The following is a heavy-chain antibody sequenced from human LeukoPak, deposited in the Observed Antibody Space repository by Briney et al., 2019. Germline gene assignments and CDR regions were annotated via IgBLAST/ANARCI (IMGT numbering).Heavy chain of an antibody. CDR3: ARDGYNSGYFDY. CDR1: GASISSGGYY. CDR2: IYYSRSA. J-gene: IGHJ4*02. Sequence: SETLSLTCTVSGASISSGGYYWNWIRQPPGKGLEWIGYIYYSRSASYSPSLKSRLTISVDTSKNQFSLKLSSVTAADTAVYYCARDGYNSGYFDYWGQGTLVTVSS. V-gene: IGHV4-30-4*01. D-gene: IGHD5-24*01.